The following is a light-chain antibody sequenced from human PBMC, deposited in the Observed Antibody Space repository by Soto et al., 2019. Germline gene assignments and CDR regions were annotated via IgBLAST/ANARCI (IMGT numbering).Light chain of an antibody. J-gene: IGKJ4*01. CDR2: DVS. CDR1: QSPGTW. Sequence: DIQMTQSPSTLSASVGDRVIITCRASQSPGTWMAWYQQKPGTAPVLLIYDVSKLENGFPSRFSGRASGKEFTLTITSLQPDDFATYYWQQYFSYPLTFGAGTKVEIK. V-gene: IGKV1-5*01. CDR3: QQYFSYPLT.